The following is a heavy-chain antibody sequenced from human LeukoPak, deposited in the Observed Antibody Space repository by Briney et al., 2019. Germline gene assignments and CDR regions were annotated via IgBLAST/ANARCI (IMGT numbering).Heavy chain of an antibody. CDR1: GGSISSGDYY. CDR2: IYYSGST. CDR3: ARDLGATIEGAFDY. Sequence: SETLSLTRTVSGGSISSGDYYWSWIRQPPGKGLEWIGYIYYSGSTYYNPSLKSRVTISVDTSKNQFSLKLSSVTAADTAVYYCARDLGATIEGAFDYWGQGTLVTVSS. V-gene: IGHV4-30-4*01. J-gene: IGHJ4*02. D-gene: IGHD5-12*01.